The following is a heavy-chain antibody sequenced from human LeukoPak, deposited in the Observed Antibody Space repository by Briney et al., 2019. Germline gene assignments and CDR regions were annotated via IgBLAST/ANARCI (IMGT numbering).Heavy chain of an antibody. CDR2: ISAYNGNT. D-gene: IGHD3-16*01. V-gene: IGHV1-18*01. Sequence: ASVTVSCKASGYTLTSYGISWVRQAPGQGLEWMGWISAYNGNTNYAQKLQGRVTMTTDTSTSTAYMELRSLRSDDTAVYYCARCLGDERDNWFDPWGQGTLVTVSS. CDR3: ARCLGDERDNWFDP. CDR1: GYTLTSYG. J-gene: IGHJ5*02.